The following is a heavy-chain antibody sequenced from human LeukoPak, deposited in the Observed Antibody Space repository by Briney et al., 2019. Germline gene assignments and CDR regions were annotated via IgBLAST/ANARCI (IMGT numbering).Heavy chain of an antibody. J-gene: IGHJ6*03. CDR2: INHSGST. D-gene: IGHD2-2*01. V-gene: IGHV4-34*01. Sequence: SETLSLTCAVYGGSFSGYYWSWIRQPPGKGLEWIGEINHSGSTNYNPSLKSRVTISLDTSKDQFSLKLSSVTAADTAIYYCARQNFYRYCRSASCYRPYYYYYMDVWGKGTTVTISS. CDR3: ARQNFYRYCRSASCYRPYYYYYMDV. CDR1: GGSFSGYY.